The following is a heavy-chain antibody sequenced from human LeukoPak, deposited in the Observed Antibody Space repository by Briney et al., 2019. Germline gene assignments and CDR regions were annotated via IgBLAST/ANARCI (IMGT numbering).Heavy chain of an antibody. D-gene: IGHD2-15*01. J-gene: IGHJ3*02. CDR1: GGSISSYY. CDR2: IYYSGST. Sequence: SETLSLTCTVSGGSISSYYWSWIRQPPGKGLEWIGYIYYSGSTNYNPSLKSRVTISVDTSKNQFSLKLSSVTAAGTAVYYCARADIVKGCAFDIWGQGTMVTVSS. CDR3: ARADIVKGCAFDI. V-gene: IGHV4-59*01.